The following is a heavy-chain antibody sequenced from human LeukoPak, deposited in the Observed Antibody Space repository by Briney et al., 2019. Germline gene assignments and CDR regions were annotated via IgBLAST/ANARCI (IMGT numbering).Heavy chain of an antibody. CDR1: GFTFSSFG. CDR3: ARGQYYYDSSGYYYAEYYFDY. D-gene: IGHD3-22*01. V-gene: IGHV3-33*01. Sequence: GGSLRLSCAASGFTFSSFGMHWVRQAPGKGLEWVAVIWYDGSNKYYADSVKGRFTISRDNSKNTLYLQMNSLRAEDTAVYYCARGQYYYDSSGYYYAEYYFDYWGQGTLVTVSS. J-gene: IGHJ4*02. CDR2: IWYDGSNK.